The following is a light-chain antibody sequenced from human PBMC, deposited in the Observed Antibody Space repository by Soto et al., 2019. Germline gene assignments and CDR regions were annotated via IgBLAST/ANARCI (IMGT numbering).Light chain of an antibody. V-gene: IGLV2-14*01. CDR1: SSDVGGYNY. J-gene: IGLJ7*01. CDR3: SSYTSSSSLM. CDR2: EVS. Sequence: QSVLTQPASVSGSPGQSITISCTGTSSDVGGYNYVSWYQQHPGKAPKLMIYEVSNRPSGVSNRFSGSKSGNTASLTISGLQAEDDADYYCSSYTSSSSLMFGGGTQLTVL.